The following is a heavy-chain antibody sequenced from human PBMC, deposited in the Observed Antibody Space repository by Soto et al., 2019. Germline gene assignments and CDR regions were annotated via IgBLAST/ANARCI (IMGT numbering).Heavy chain of an antibody. CDR3: AKDPHGDYVYYYYGMDV. Sequence: GGSLRLSCAASGFTFSSYAMSWVRQAPGKGLEWVSAISGSGGSTYYADSVKGRFTISRDNSKNTLYLQMNSLRAEDTAVYYCAKDPHGDYVYYYYGMDVWGQGTTVTVSS. CDR1: GFTFSSYA. D-gene: IGHD4-17*01. V-gene: IGHV3-23*01. J-gene: IGHJ6*02. CDR2: ISGSGGST.